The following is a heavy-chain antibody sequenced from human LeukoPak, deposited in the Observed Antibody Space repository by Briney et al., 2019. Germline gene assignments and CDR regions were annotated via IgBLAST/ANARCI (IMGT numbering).Heavy chain of an antibody. CDR3: ARAGAGYVLDY. Sequence: ASVKVSCKASGYTFTAYRMHWVRQAPGQGLEWMGWIDPNSGGTNYAQKFQGRVTVTRDTSISTAYTELGSLRSDDTAVYYCARAGAGYVLDYWGQGTLVTVSS. CDR1: GYTFTAYR. J-gene: IGHJ4*02. CDR2: IDPNSGGT. D-gene: IGHD3-9*01. V-gene: IGHV1-2*02.